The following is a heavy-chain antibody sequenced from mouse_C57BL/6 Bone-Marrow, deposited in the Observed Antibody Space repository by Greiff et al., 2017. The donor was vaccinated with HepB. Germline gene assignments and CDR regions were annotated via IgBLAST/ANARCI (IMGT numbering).Heavy chain of an antibody. CDR2: VYPGSGSI. CDR3: GGGITTVVGNYAMDY. CDR1: GYTFTEYT. D-gene: IGHD1-1*01. Sequence: QVQLQQSGAELVKPGASVKLSCKASGYTFTEYTIHWVKQRSGQGLEWIGWVYPGSGSIKYNEKFKDKSTLTADKSSSTVYMELSRLTSEDSAVYFCGGGITTVVGNYAMDYWGQGTSVTVSS. V-gene: IGHV1-62-2*01. J-gene: IGHJ4*01.